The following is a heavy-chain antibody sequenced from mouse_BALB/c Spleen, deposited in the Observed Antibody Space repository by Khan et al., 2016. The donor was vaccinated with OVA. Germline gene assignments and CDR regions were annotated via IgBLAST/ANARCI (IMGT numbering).Heavy chain of an antibody. CDR1: GFSLTNYG. D-gene: IGHD1-1*01. V-gene: IGHV2-3*01. Sequence: QVQLKQSGPGLVAPSQSLSITCTVSGFSLTNYGVSWVRQPPGKGLEWLGVIFGDGSTNYHSALISRLIISKDNSKSQVFLKLNRLQTDDTATYHCAKITPDYYAMDYWGQGTSVTVSS. CDR2: IFGDGST. J-gene: IGHJ4*01. CDR3: AKITPDYYAMDY.